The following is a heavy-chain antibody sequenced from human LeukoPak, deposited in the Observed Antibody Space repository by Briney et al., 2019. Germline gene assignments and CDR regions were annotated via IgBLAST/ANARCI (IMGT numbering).Heavy chain of an antibody. V-gene: IGHV3-53*01. Sequence: GGSLRLSCAASGFTVSSNYMSWVRQAPGKGLEWVSVIYSGGSTYYADSVKGRFTISRDNSKNTLYLLMNSLTAEDTAVYYCARDLDDSTFGYWGQGTLVTVSS. D-gene: IGHD3-22*01. CDR3: ARDLDDSTFGY. J-gene: IGHJ4*02. CDR1: GFTVSSNY. CDR2: IYSGGST.